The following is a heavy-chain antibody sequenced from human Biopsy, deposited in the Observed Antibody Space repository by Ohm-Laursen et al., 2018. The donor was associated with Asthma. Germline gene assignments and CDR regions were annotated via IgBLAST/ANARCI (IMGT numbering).Heavy chain of an antibody. CDR1: GFTFGDYW. CDR2: IKHDGTEK. Sequence: SLRLSCSASGFTFGDYWISWVRHVPGKGLEWVANIKHDGTEKNHVDSLKGRFTISRDNAKNSLYLQMNSLRAEDTAVYYCARTFHFWSPYHAEHYQLWGQGTLVTVPS. V-gene: IGHV3-7*01. CDR3: ARTFHFWSPYHAEHYQL. J-gene: IGHJ1*01. D-gene: IGHD3-3*02.